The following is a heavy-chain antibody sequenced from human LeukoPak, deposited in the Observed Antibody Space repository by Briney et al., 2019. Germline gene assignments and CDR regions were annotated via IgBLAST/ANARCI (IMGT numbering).Heavy chain of an antibody. Sequence: PGGSLRLSCAASGFTFNTYGMHWVRQAPGKGLEWVAVISYDGSNKDYADSVKGRFTISRDNSKNTLYLQVNSLRAEDTAVYYCATESIPAVIYYYGMDVWGQGTTVTVSS. D-gene: IGHD6-13*01. V-gene: IGHV3-30*03. CDR2: ISYDGSNK. CDR3: ATESIPAVIYYYGMDV. J-gene: IGHJ6*02. CDR1: GFTFNTYG.